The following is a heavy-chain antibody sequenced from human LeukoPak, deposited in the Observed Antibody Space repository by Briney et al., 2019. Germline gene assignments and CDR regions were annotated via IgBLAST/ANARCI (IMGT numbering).Heavy chain of an antibody. V-gene: IGHV4-31*03. D-gene: IGHD3-22*01. Sequence: SQTLSLTCTVSGGSISSGGYYWSWIRQHPGKGLEWIGYIYYSGSTYYNPSLKSRVTISVDTSKNQFSLKLSSVTAADTAVYYCARGGYYDNSGYYPFDYWGQGTLVTVSS. CDR3: ARGGYYDNSGYYPFDY. J-gene: IGHJ4*02. CDR2: IYYSGST. CDR1: GGSISSGGYY.